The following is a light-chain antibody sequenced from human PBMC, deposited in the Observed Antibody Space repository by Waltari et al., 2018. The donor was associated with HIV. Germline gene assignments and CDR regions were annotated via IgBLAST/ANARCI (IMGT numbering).Light chain of an antibody. V-gene: IGLV2-14*01. J-gene: IGLJ2*01. CDR1: SSDIGGYNY. CDR3: SSYTGSSTLVV. CDR2: EVS. Sequence: QSALTQPASVSGSPGPSITISCTGTSSDIGGYNYVSWYQQHPGKAPKLMIYEVSYRPSGISNRFSDSKSGNTASLTISGLQADDEADYYCSSYTGSSTLVVFGGGTKLIVL.